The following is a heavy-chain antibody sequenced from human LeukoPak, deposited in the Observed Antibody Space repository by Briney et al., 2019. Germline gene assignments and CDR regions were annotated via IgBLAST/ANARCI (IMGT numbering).Heavy chain of an antibody. V-gene: IGHV1-2*02. D-gene: IGHD5-18*01. CDR3: ACGYRGQELNY. CDR2: INPNSGGT. CDR1: GGIISTYG. J-gene: IGHJ4*02. Sequence: ASVKVSCKASGGIISTYGIAWVRQAPGQGLEWMGWINPNSGGTNYAQKFQGRVTMTRDTSISTAYMELSRLRSDDTAVYYCACGYRGQELNYWGQGTLVTVSS.